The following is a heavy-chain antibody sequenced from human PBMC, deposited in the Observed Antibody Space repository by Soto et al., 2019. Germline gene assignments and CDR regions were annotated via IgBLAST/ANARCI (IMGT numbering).Heavy chain of an antibody. V-gene: IGHV5-51*01. CDR2: IYPGDSDT. Sequence: GESLKISCKGSGYSFTTYWVGWVRQMPGKGLEWMGIIYPGDSDTRYSPSFQGQVTISADKTLSTAYLQWSSLKASDTAMYYCARQEGHYNVMDVWGQGTMVTDSS. CDR1: GYSFTTYW. D-gene: IGHD1-20*01. J-gene: IGHJ6*02. CDR3: ARQEGHYNVMDV.